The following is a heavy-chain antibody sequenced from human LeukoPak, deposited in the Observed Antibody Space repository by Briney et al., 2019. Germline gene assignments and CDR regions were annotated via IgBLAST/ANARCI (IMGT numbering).Heavy chain of an antibody. CDR2: INHSGST. D-gene: IGHD3-9*01. V-gene: IGHV4-34*01. Sequence: ASETLSLTCAVYGGSFSGYYWSWIRQPPGKGLEWIGEINHSGSTNYNPSLKSRVTISVDTSKNQFSLKLSSVTAADTAVYYCALSRYFDRLWGGFDYWGQGTLVTVSS. CDR3: ALSRYFDRLWGGFDY. J-gene: IGHJ4*02. CDR1: GGSFSGYY.